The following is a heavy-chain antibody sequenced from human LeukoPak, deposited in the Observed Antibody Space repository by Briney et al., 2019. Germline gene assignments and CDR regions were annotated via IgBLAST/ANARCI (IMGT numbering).Heavy chain of an antibody. Sequence: SETLSLTCAVSGGSISSSYWWSWVRQTPGKGLEWIGEIYHNGNTNYNPSLKSRVSISVDTSKNQFSLKLSSVTAADTAVYYCAITGSIAAAMDYWGQGTLVTVSS. CDR2: IYHNGNT. CDR3: AITGSIAAAMDY. D-gene: IGHD6-13*01. J-gene: IGHJ4*02. CDR1: GGSISSSYW. V-gene: IGHV4-4*02.